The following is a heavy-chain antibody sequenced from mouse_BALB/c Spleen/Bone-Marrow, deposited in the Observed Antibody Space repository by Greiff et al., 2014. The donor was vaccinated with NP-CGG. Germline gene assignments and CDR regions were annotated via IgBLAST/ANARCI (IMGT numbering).Heavy chain of an antibody. CDR2: IDPAYDNT. V-gene: IGHV14-3*02. J-gene: IGHJ2*01. Sequence: VQLQQSGAELVKPGASVKLSCTASGFNIKDTYMHWVKQRPEQGLEWIGRIDPAYDNTKYDPKFQGKATITADTSSNAAYLQLSSLTSEDTAVYYCARYYYGSSYFDYWRQGTTLTVSS. D-gene: IGHD1-1*01. CDR3: ARYYYGSSYFDY. CDR1: GFNIKDTY.